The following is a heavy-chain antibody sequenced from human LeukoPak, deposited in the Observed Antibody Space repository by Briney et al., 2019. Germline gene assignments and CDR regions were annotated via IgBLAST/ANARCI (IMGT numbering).Heavy chain of an antibody. CDR2: IRYDGSNK. CDR3: AKDSLYSSSSYDAFDI. Sequence: GGSLRLSCAASGFTFSSYGMHWVRQAPGKGLEGVAFIRYDGSNKYYADSVKGRFTISRDNSKNTLYLQMNSLRAEDTAVYYCAKDSLYSSSSYDAFDIWGQGTMVTVSS. CDR1: GFTFSSYG. J-gene: IGHJ3*02. V-gene: IGHV3-30*02. D-gene: IGHD6-6*01.